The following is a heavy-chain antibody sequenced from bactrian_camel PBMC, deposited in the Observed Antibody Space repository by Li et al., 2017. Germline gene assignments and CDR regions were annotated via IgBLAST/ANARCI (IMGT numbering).Heavy chain of an antibody. V-gene: IGHV3S53*01. CDR1: GYTYTKCT. Sequence: HVQLVESGGGSVQAGGSLRLSCAVSGYTYTKCTMVGWYRQAPGKEREFVSVIRSGGTTTYADFVKGRFTISQDNAKSMVYLQMNSVKPEDTAVYYCVRDLGTTGWYFDNWGQGTQVTVS. D-gene: IGHD5*01. J-gene: IGHJ6*01. CDR3: VRDLGTTGWYFDN. CDR2: IRSGGTT.